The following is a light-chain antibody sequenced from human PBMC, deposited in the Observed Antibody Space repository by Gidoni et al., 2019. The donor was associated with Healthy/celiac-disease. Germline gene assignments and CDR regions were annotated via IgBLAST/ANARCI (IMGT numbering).Light chain of an antibody. CDR1: QSVLYSSNNKNY. CDR3: QQYYSTPDT. CDR2: WAS. V-gene: IGKV4-1*01. Sequence: DIVMTQSPASLAVSLGERATINCKSSQSVLYSSNNKNYLAWHQQKPGQPPKLLIYWASTRESGVPDRFSGSGSGTDFTLTISSLQAEDVAVYYCQQYYSTPDTFGQGTKLEIK. J-gene: IGKJ2*01.